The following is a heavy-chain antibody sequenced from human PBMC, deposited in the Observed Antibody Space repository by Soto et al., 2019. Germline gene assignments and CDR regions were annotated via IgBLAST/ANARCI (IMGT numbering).Heavy chain of an antibody. V-gene: IGHV4-31*03. CDR1: GGSISSGDFY. CDR2: IYSSGST. CDR3: AREGVSSSWYNYYGMDV. D-gene: IGHD6-13*01. J-gene: IGHJ6*02. Sequence: SETLSLTCTVSGGSISSGDFYWSWIRQHPVKGLEWIGYIYSSGSTYYNPSLKSRVTISVDTSKNQFSLKLSSVTAADTAVYYCAREGVSSSWYNYYGMDVWGQGTTVTVSS.